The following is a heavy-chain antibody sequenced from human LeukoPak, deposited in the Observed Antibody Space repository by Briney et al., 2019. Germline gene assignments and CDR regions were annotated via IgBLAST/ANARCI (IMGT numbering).Heavy chain of an antibody. D-gene: IGHD4-23*01. Sequence: PGGSLRLSCAASGIALNTNDMTWVRQAPGKGLGWVSIIYPWRSAFYTDSVKGRFTDTRDESKNMMFLQMNTLRPDDTARYYCVRQGGGDNCRWGQGALVTVSS. CDR3: VRQGGGDNCR. J-gene: IGHJ4*01. CDR1: GIALNTND. CDR2: IYPWRSA. V-gene: IGHV3-66*02.